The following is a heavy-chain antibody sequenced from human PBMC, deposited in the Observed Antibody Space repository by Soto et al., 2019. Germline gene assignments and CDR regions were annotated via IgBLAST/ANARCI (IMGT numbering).Heavy chain of an antibody. J-gene: IGHJ2*01. CDR1: GYTFTSYG. V-gene: IGHV1-18*01. D-gene: IGHD6-19*01. CDR3: ARDRPLGVAGDWYFDL. Sequence: QVQMVQSGAEVKKPGASVKVSCKASGYTFTSYGISWVRQAPGQGLEWMGWISAYNGNTNYAQKLKGRVNMTTDTSTSTAYMELRSLRSDDTAVYYCARDRPLGVAGDWYFDLWGRGTLVTVSS. CDR2: ISAYNGNT.